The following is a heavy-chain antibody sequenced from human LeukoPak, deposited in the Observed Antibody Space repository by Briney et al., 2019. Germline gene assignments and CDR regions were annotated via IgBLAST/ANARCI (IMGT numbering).Heavy chain of an antibody. CDR1: GFTFSSYG. CDR2: IWYDGSNK. J-gene: IGHJ4*02. Sequence: QTGGSLRLSCAASGFTFSSYGMHWVRQAPGKGLEWVAVIWYDGSNKYYADSVKGRFTISRDNSKNTLYLQMNSLRAEDTAVYYCARDHAPTSYGYYLFNYFDYWGQGTLVTVSS. CDR3: ARDHAPTSYGYYLFNYFDY. V-gene: IGHV3-33*01. D-gene: IGHD5-18*01.